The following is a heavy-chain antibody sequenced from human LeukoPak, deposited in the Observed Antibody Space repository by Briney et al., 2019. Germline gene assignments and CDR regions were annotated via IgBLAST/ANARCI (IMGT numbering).Heavy chain of an antibody. CDR1: GYTFTSYG. D-gene: IGHD3-22*01. J-gene: IGHJ4*02. V-gene: IGHV1-18*01. CDR3: ARVAGSYYYDSSGYSPFDY. CDR2: ISAYNGNT. Sequence: GASVKVSCKTSGYTFTSYGISWVRQAPGQGLEWMGWISAYNGNTNYAQKLQGRVTMTTDTSTSTAYMELRSLRSDDTAVYYCARVAGSYYYDSSGYSPFDYWGQGTLVTVSS.